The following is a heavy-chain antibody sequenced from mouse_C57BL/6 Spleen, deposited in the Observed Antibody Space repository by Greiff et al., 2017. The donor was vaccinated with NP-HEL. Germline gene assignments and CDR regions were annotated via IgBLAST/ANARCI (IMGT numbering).Heavy chain of an antibody. CDR3: AREGYGSSFDY. CDR2: IYPGDGDT. CDR1: GYAFSSSW. D-gene: IGHD1-1*01. V-gene: IGHV1-82*01. J-gene: IGHJ2*01. Sequence: VQLQQSGPELVKPGASVKISCKASGYAFSSSWMNWVKQRPGKGLEWIGRIYPGDGDTNYNGKFKGKATLTADKSSSTAYMHLSSLTSEDSAVYFCAREGYGSSFDYWGQGTTLTVSS.